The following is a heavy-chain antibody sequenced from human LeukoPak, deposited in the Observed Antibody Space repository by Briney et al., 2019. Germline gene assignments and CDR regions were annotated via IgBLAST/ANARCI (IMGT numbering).Heavy chain of an antibody. CDR2: VSYDGTNK. V-gene: IGHV3-30*04. CDR3: AREIGTSRAGLAWFEL. Sequence: PGGSLRLSCAASGFTFSSYAMHWVRQAPGKGLEWVAVVSYDGTNKFYADSVKGRFTISRDSSKNTLYLQMNSLGVEDTAVYYCAREIGTSRAGLAWFELWGQGTMVTVSS. J-gene: IGHJ3*01. D-gene: IGHD4/OR15-4a*01. CDR1: GFTFSSYA.